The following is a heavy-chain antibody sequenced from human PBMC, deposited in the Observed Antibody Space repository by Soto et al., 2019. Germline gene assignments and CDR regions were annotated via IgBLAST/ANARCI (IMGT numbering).Heavy chain of an antibody. D-gene: IGHD3-16*02. Sequence: PSETLSLTCTVSGGSISSGGYYWSWIRQHPGKGLEWIGYIYYSGSTYYNPSLKSRVTISVDTSKNQFSLKLSSVTAADTAVYYCARDPTFGGVIVWGQGTLVTVSS. CDR1: GGSISSGGYY. V-gene: IGHV4-31*03. CDR2: IYYSGST. J-gene: IGHJ4*02. CDR3: ARDPTFGGVIV.